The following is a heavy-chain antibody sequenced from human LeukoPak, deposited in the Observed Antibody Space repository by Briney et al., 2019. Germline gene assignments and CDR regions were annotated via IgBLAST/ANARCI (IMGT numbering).Heavy chain of an antibody. Sequence: GGSLSLSCAASGFTFNSYWMSWVRQAPGKGLEWVANIKQDGSEKYYVDSVKGRFTICRDNAKNSLYLQMNSLRAEDTAVYYCARDRGRIAAAGTNWFDRWGQGTLVTVSS. CDR2: IKQDGSEK. CDR1: GFTFNSYW. V-gene: IGHV3-7*01. D-gene: IGHD6-13*01. J-gene: IGHJ5*02. CDR3: ARDRGRIAAAGTNWFDR.